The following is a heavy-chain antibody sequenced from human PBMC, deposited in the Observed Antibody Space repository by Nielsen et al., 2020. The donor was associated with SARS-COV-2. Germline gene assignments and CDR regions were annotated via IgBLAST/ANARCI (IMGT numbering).Heavy chain of an antibody. CDR3: AVVHCGGDCQYFQH. V-gene: IGHV2-5*02. CDR1: GFSLSTSGVG. D-gene: IGHD2-21*02. CDR2: IYWDDDK. Sequence: SGPTLVKPTQTLTLTCTFSGFSLSTSGVGVGWIRQPPGKALEWLALIYWDDDKRYSPSLKSRLTITKDTSKNQVVLTMTNMDPVDTATYYCAVVHCGGDCQYFQHWGQGTLVTVSS. J-gene: IGHJ1*01.